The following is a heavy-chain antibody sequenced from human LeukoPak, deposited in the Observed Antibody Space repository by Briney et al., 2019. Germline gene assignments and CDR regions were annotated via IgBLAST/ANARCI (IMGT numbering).Heavy chain of an antibody. CDR2: ISGSGGST. J-gene: IGHJ4*02. CDR3: AKDQSSSGWYFDY. D-gene: IGHD6-19*01. V-gene: IGHV3-23*01. Sequence: GGSLRLSCAASGFTFSSYAMSWVRKAPGKGLKWVSAISGSGGSTYYADSVKGRFTISRDNSKNTLYLQMNSLRAEDTAVYYCAKDQSSSGWYFDYWGQGTLVTVSS. CDR1: GFTFSSYA.